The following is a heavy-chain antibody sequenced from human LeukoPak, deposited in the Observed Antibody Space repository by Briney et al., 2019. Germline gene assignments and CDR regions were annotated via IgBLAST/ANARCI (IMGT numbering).Heavy chain of an antibody. Sequence: ASVKVSCKASGYTFTSYGISWVRQAPGQGLEWMGWISAYNGNTNYAQKLQGRVTMTTDTSTSTAYMELRSLRSDDTAVYYCARDSSSTVGYYYYYYMDVWGKGTTVTVSS. V-gene: IGHV1-18*01. J-gene: IGHJ6*03. CDR2: ISAYNGNT. CDR3: ARDSSSTVGYYYYYYMDV. CDR1: GYTFTSYG. D-gene: IGHD4-11*01.